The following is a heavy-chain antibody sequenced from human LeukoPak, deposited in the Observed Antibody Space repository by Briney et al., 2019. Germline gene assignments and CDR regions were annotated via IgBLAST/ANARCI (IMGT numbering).Heavy chain of an antibody. J-gene: IGHJ4*02. D-gene: IGHD5-18*01. CDR2: IDYSGST. Sequence: SETLSLTCTVSGGSINSYYWSWIRQPPGKGLDWIGYIDYSGSTNYNPSLKSRVTISVDASKQQFSLKLSSVTAADTAVYYCARRIQLQYYFDYWGQGTLVTVSS. CDR3: ARRIQLQYYFDY. V-gene: IGHV4-59*08. CDR1: GGSINSYY.